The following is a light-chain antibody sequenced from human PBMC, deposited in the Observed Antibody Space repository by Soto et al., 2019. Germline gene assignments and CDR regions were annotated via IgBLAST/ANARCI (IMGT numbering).Light chain of an antibody. Sequence: QSVLTQPPSVSGAPGQRVTISCTGSSSNIGSGYDVHWYQQLPGTAPKLLIYGNSNRPSGVPDRFSGSKSGTSASLAITVLQAEDEADYYCQSYDSSLSGSWVFGGGTKLTVL. V-gene: IGLV1-40*01. CDR3: QSYDSSLSGSWV. CDR1: SSNIGSGYD. J-gene: IGLJ3*02. CDR2: GNS.